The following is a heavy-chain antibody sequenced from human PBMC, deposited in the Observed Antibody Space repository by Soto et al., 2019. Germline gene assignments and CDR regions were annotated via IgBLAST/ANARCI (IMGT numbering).Heavy chain of an antibody. J-gene: IGHJ4*02. CDR1: GGRFSSFA. D-gene: IGHD3-16*01. V-gene: IGHV1-69*13. CDR2: IIPVFGTT. Sequence: SVKVSCKDSGGRFSSFAISWVRQAPGQGLEWLGGIIPVFGTTNYAEKFQGRVTITADESTNTAYMELSSLGSGDTAMYYCARGGGPYVWFNEFWGQGTLVTVSS. CDR3: ARGGGPYVWFNEF.